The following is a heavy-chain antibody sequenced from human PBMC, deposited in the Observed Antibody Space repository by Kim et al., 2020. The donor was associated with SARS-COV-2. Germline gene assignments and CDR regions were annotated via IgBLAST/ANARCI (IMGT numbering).Heavy chain of an antibody. CDR3: SKTSYDSSGYYPGY. V-gene: IGHV3-23*01. D-gene: IGHD3-22*01. CDR2: ISDSGTVT. CDR1: GFTFSGYA. Sequence: GGSLRLSCAASGFTFSGYAMSWVRQAPGKGLEWVSCISDSGTVTYYADSVKGRFTISRDNSKNTLYLQMSSLRAEDTAVYYCSKTSYDSSGYYPGYWGQGTLVTVSS. J-gene: IGHJ1*01.